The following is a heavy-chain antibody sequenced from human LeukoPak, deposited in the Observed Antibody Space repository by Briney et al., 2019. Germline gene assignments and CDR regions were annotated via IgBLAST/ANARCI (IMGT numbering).Heavy chain of an antibody. D-gene: IGHD3-3*02. CDR2: ISYDGSNK. Sequence: GRSLRLSCAASGFTFSSYGMHWVRQAPGKGLEWVAVISYDGSNKYYADSVKGRFTISRDNSKNTLYLQMNSLRAEDTAVYYCAREAFSRFDPWGQGTLVTVSS. V-gene: IGHV3-30*03. J-gene: IGHJ5*02. CDR1: GFTFSSYG. CDR3: AREAFSRFDP.